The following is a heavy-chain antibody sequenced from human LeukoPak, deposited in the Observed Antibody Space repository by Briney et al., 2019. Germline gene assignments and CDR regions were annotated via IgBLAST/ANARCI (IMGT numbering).Heavy chain of an antibody. Sequence: GGSLRLSCAASGFTFSSYGMHWVRQAPGKGLEWVAFIRYDGSNKYYADSVKGRFTISRDNAKNSLYLQMNSLRAEDTALYYCAKAFITISGDAFDIWGQGTMVTVSS. V-gene: IGHV3-30*02. J-gene: IGHJ3*02. CDR1: GFTFSSYG. CDR3: AKAFITISGDAFDI. CDR2: IRYDGSNK. D-gene: IGHD3-9*01.